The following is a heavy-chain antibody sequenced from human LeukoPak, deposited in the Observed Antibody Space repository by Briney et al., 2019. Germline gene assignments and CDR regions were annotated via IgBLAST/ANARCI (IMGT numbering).Heavy chain of an antibody. Sequence: GGSLRLSCAAPGFTFSTYTMYWVRHPPGKRLEWVSIIGNNGGGIHYADSVRGRFTISRDNSKNALYLQMNSLRVEDTAVYYCAIDPNWGTHSWGQGVLVTVSS. V-gene: IGHV3-23*01. D-gene: IGHD7-27*01. CDR2: IGNNGGGI. J-gene: IGHJ4*02. CDR3: AIDPNWGTHS. CDR1: GFTFSTYT.